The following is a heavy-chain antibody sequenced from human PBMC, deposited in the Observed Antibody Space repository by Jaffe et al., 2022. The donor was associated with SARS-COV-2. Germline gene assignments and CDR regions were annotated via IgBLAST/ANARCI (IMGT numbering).Heavy chain of an antibody. V-gene: IGHV4-34*01. CDR1: GGSFSGYY. J-gene: IGHJ6*03. Sequence: QVQLQQWGAGLLKPSETLSLTCAVYGGSFSGYYWSWIRQPPGKGLEWIGEINHIGSANYNPSLRNRVTMSIDTSNNHFSLKLNSVTAADTAVYYCARGVLYCSGGSCYYYYYMDVWGTGTTVTVSS. CDR2: INHIGSA. D-gene: IGHD2-15*01. CDR3: ARGVLYCSGGSCYYYYYMDV.